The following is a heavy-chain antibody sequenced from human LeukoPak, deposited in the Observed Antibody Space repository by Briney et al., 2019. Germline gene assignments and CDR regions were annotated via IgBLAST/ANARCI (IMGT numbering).Heavy chain of an antibody. Sequence: GGSLRLSCAASGFTFSTYGMEWVRQAPGKGLEWVAVIVGDGSKAHCADSVRGRFTVSRDNAKNSLYLQMNSLRAEDTAVYYCATLGGNDYWGQGTLVTVSS. CDR3: ATLGGNDY. CDR1: GFTFSTYG. D-gene: IGHD3-16*01. V-gene: IGHV3-33*03. J-gene: IGHJ4*02. CDR2: IVGDGSKA.